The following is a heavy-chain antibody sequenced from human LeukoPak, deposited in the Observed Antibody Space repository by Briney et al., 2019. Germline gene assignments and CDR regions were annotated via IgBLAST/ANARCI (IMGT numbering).Heavy chain of an antibody. V-gene: IGHV1-2*02. D-gene: IGHD1-1*01. CDR1: GYRFPSYY. CDR2: INPNNGAT. Sequence: GASVKVSCKASGYRFPSYYIHWVRQAPGQGLEWMGWINPNNGATKYAQKFQGGVTLTTDTSLTTVFMELTWLTSDDTATYYCAGDHGTDGTTFTLNFDCWGQGTLVTVSS. CDR3: AGDHGTDGTTFTLNFDC. J-gene: IGHJ4*02.